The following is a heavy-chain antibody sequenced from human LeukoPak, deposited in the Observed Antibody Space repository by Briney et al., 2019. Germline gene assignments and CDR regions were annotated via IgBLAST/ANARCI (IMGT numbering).Heavy chain of an antibody. CDR2: ISSSGSAI. CDR1: GFSFGSYE. CDR3: AAYYYDYSPKAV. V-gene: IGHV3-48*03. J-gene: IGHJ3*01. D-gene: IGHD3-22*01. Sequence: PGGSLRLSCAASGFSFGSYEMNWVRQAPGKGLEWVSYISSSGSAIDYVDSVKGRFTISRDNAKNSVYLQMKSLRAEDTAFYYCAAYYYDYSPKAVWGQGTLVTVSS.